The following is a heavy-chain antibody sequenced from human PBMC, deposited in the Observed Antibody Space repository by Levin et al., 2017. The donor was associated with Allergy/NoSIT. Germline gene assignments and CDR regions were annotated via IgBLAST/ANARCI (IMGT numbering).Heavy chain of an antibody. CDR3: ARQWGYSYGHFDY. CDR2: IYFSGSA. CDR1: GGSISSSNYY. Sequence: SQTLSLTCTVSGGSISSSNYYWGWIRQPPGKGLEYIGSIYFSGSAYYNPSLKSRVTISVDTSKSQFSLRLSSVTAADTAVYYCARQWGYSYGHFDYWGQGTLVTVSS. D-gene: IGHD5-18*01. V-gene: IGHV4-39*01. J-gene: IGHJ4*02.